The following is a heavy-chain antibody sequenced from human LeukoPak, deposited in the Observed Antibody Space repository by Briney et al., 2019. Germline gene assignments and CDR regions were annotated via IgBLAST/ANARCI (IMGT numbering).Heavy chain of an antibody. Sequence: PGGSLRLSCIASGFAFSNHNIVWVRQAPGKGLEWVSYISGSGDAIFYADSVRGRFTISRDNAKNSVYLEMNSLRAEDTAVYYCAKGGYLITFGGVDYWGQGTLVTVSS. D-gene: IGHD3-16*01. CDR2: ISGSGDAI. J-gene: IGHJ4*02. CDR3: AKGGYLITFGGVDY. V-gene: IGHV3-48*04. CDR1: GFAFSNHN.